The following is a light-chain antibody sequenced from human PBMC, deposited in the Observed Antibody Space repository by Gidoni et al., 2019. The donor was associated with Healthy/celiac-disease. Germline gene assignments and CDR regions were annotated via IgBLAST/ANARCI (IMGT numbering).Light chain of an antibody. Sequence: DIVMNQPPDSLAVSLGERATINCKSSQSVLYSSNNKNYLAWYQQKPGQPPKLLIYWASTRESGVPDRFSGSGSGTDFTLTISSLQAEDVAVYYCQQYYSTPLTFXGXTKVEIK. V-gene: IGKV4-1*01. CDR3: QQYYSTPLT. CDR2: WAS. CDR1: QSVLYSSNNKNY. J-gene: IGKJ4*01.